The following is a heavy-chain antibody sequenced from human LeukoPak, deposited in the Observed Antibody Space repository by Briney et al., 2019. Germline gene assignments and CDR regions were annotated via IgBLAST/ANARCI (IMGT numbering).Heavy chain of an antibody. CDR1: GFTFSTYW. CDR3: ATPRGYSYDY. Sequence: GGSLRLSCAASGFTFSTYWMHWVRQAPGKGLVWVSRINSDGSSTTYADSVKGRFTISRDNAKNMLYLQMNSLRAEDTAVYYCATPRGYSYDYWGQGTLVTVSS. D-gene: IGHD5-18*01. J-gene: IGHJ4*02. V-gene: IGHV3-74*01. CDR2: INSDGSST.